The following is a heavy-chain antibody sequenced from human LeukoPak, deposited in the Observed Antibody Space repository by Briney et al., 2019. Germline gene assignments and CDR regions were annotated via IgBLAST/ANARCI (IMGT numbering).Heavy chain of an antibody. D-gene: IGHD6-13*01. CDR1: GGSFSGYY. CDR2: INHSGST. J-gene: IGHJ4*02. Sequence: SETLSLTCAVYGGSFSGYYWSWIRRPPGKGLEWIGEINHSGSTNYNPSLKSRVTISVDTSKNQFSLKLSSVTAADTAVYYCARGLSSVIAAAGTDYWGQGTLVTVSS. V-gene: IGHV4-34*01. CDR3: ARGLSSVIAAAGTDY.